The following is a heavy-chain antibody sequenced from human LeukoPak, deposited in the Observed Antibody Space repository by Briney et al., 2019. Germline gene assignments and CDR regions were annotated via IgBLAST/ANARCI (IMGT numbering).Heavy chain of an antibody. CDR3: AKVGVYDLAAESNNWFAP. Sequence: AGGSLRLSCVVSGFTFKTYSMNWVRQAPGKGLEWVGHIKTKNEGGTTDYAAPVKGRFTISRDDSKNTLYLQMNSLRAEDTAVYYCAKVGVYDLAAESNNWFAPWGQGTLVTVSS. D-gene: IGHD3-3*01. CDR2: IKTKNEGGTT. J-gene: IGHJ5*02. V-gene: IGHV3-15*01. CDR1: GFTFKTYS.